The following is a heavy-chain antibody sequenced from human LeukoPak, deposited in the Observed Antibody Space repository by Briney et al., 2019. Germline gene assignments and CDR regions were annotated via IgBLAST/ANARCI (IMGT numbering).Heavy chain of an antibody. V-gene: IGHV3-23*01. CDR3: ARGLVNISMIVVDPIGWFDP. J-gene: IGHJ5*02. Sequence: GGSLRLSCAASGFTFSSYAMSWVRQAPGKGLEWVSAISGSGGSTYYADSVKGRFTISRDNSKNTLYLQMNSLRAEDTAVYYCARGLVNISMIVVDPIGWFDPWGQGTLVTVSS. CDR2: ISGSGGST. D-gene: IGHD3-22*01. CDR1: GFTFSSYA.